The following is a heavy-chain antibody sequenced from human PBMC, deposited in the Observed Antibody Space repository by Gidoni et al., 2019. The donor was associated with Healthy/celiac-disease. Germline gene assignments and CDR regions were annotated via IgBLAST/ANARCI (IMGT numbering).Heavy chain of an antibody. Sequence: EVQLVESGGGLVKPGGSLRLSCAASGFTFSSYSMNWVRQAPGKGLEWVSSISSSSSYIYYADSVKGRFTISRDNAKNSLYLQMNSLRAEDTAVYYCARDYYSGVTGAEYFQHWGQGTLVTVSS. D-gene: IGHD1-20*01. CDR2: ISSSSSYI. CDR1: GFTFSSYS. CDR3: ARDYYSGVTGAEYFQH. J-gene: IGHJ1*01. V-gene: IGHV3-21*01.